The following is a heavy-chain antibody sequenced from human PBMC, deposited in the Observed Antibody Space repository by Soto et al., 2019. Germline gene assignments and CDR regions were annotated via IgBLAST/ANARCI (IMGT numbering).Heavy chain of an antibody. CDR2: ISSSSSTI. J-gene: IGHJ4*02. CDR3: ARGVLRLVRLVDY. Sequence: GGSLRLSCASSGFTFSSYSMNWVRQAPGKGLEWVSYISSSSSTIYYADSVKGRFTVSRDNAKNSLYLQMNSLRDEDTAVYYCARGVLRLVRLVDYWGQGTLVTVPQ. D-gene: IGHD2-21*01. CDR1: GFTFSSYS. V-gene: IGHV3-48*02.